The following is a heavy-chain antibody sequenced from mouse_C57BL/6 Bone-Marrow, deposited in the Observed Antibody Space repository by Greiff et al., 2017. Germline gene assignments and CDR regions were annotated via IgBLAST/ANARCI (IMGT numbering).Heavy chain of an antibody. CDR3: AIFDYYGSSFYAMDY. Sequence: QVQLQQPGAELVKPGASVKVSCKASGYTFTSYWMHWVKQRPGQGLEWIGRIHPADGGTNYNQKFKGKATLTVDKSSSTAYMQLSSLTSEDSAVYCGAIFDYYGSSFYAMDYWGQGTSVTVSS. V-gene: IGHV1-74*01. J-gene: IGHJ4*01. CDR1: GYTFTSYW. CDR2: IHPADGGT. D-gene: IGHD1-1*01.